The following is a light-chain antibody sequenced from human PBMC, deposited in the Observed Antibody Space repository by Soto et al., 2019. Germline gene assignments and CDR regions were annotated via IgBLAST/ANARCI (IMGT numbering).Light chain of an antibody. CDR3: CSYAGRYTFV. CDR2: DVA. V-gene: IGLV2-11*01. Sequence: QSALPQPRSVSGSPGPSVPISCTGTSGDLGGYIYVSWYQQFPGKAPKLIIYDVAKRPSGVPARFSGSKSGTTASRVISGRHIEDEADYYCCSYAGRYTFVFGGGTKLTVL. CDR1: SGDLGGYIY. J-gene: IGLJ2*01.